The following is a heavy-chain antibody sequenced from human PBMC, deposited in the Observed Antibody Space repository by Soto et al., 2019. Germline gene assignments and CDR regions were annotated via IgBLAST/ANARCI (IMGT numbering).Heavy chain of an antibody. CDR1: GGTFSSYA. Sequence: SVKVSCKASGGTFSSYAISWVRQAPGQGLEWMGGIIPIFGTANYAQKFQGRVTITADESTSTAYMELSSLRSEDTAVYYCAMGGRSTYYYYYGMDVWGQGTTVTVSS. J-gene: IGHJ6*02. CDR2: IIPIFGTA. CDR3: AMGGRSTYYYYYGMDV. D-gene: IGHD2-15*01. V-gene: IGHV1-69*13.